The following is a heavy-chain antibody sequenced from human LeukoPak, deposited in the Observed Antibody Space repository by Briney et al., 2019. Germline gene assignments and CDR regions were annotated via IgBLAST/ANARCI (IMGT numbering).Heavy chain of an antibody. D-gene: IGHD1-26*01. Sequence: GGSLRLSCAASGFTFGSYWMSWVRQAPGKGLEWVANIKQDGSEKYYVDSVKGRFTISRDNAKNSLYLQMNSLRAEDTAVYYCAGEMGAWDFDYWGQGTLVTVSS. CDR2: IKQDGSEK. J-gene: IGHJ4*02. V-gene: IGHV3-7*01. CDR1: GFTFGSYW. CDR3: AGEMGAWDFDY.